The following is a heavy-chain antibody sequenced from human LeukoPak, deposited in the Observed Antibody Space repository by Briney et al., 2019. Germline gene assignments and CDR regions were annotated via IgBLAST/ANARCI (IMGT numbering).Heavy chain of an antibody. D-gene: IGHD3-22*01. Sequence: PGGSLRLSCAASGFTFSSYAMSWVRQAPGKGLEWVSAISGSGGSTYYADSVKGRFTISRDNSKNTLYLQMNSLRAEDTAVYYCAKDTNRYYYDSSGYYPYWGQGTLVTVSS. CDR3: AKDTNRYYYDSSGYYPY. J-gene: IGHJ4*02. V-gene: IGHV3-23*01. CDR2: ISGSGGST. CDR1: GFTFSSYA.